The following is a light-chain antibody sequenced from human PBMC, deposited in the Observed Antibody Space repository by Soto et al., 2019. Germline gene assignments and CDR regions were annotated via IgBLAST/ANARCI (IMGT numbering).Light chain of an antibody. CDR1: QGISSY. CDR2: AAS. CDR3: QQLNSYPHP. V-gene: IGKV1-9*01. J-gene: IGKJ3*01. Sequence: RSTQSPASLSASEGDRVTITCRASQGISSYLAWYQQKPGKAPKLLIYAASTLQSGVPSRFSGSGSGTDFTLTISSLQPEDFATYYCQQLNSYPHPFGPVANVAVK.